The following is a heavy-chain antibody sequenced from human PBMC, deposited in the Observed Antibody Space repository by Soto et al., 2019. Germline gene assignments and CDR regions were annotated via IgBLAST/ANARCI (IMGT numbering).Heavy chain of an antibody. Sequence: QVRLREWGPGLVKPSQTLSLKCSVSGGSITTGGRYWSWIRQLPGKGLEWIGDIYYSGNTNYNASPKSRVTISVEAAKNQFSLKLSSVTAADTAVYYCAQALVFTGGDGFDIWGQGRLVTVSS. CDR1: GGSITTGGRY. J-gene: IGHJ3*02. D-gene: IGHD1-1*01. CDR2: IYYSGNT. V-gene: IGHV4-31*02. CDR3: AQALVFTGGDGFDI.